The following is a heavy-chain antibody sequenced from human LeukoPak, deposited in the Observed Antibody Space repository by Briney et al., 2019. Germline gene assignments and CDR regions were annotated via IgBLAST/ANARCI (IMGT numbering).Heavy chain of an antibody. CDR3: ARDRGSYYPNWFDP. D-gene: IGHD1-26*01. J-gene: IGHJ5*02. CDR2: ISSSSSYI. Sequence: GGSLRLSCAASGFTFSSYSMNWVRQAPGKGLEWVSSISSSSSYIYYADSVKGRFTISRDNAKNSLYLQMNSLRAEDTAVYYCARDRGSYYPNWFDPWGQGTLVTVSS. V-gene: IGHV3-21*01. CDR1: GFTFSSYS.